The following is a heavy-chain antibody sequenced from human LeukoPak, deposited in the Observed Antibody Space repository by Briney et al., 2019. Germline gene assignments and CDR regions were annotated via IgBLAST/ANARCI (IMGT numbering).Heavy chain of an antibody. D-gene: IGHD5-18*01. Sequence: GASVKVSCKASGYTFTSYGISWVRQAPGQGLEWMGWSSAYNGNTNYAQKLQGRVTMTTETSTSTAYMELRSLRSDDTAVYYCARVLWIQLWPQNGFDYWGQGTLVTVSS. J-gene: IGHJ4*02. CDR1: GYTFTSYG. CDR3: ARVLWIQLWPQNGFDY. CDR2: SSAYNGNT. V-gene: IGHV1-18*01.